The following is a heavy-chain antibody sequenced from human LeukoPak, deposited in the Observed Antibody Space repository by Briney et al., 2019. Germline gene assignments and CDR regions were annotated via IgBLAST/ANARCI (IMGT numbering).Heavy chain of an antibody. CDR2: INHSEST. D-gene: IGHD6-19*01. CDR1: GGSFSGYY. CDR3: ARRTHNGYSSGWLRVSSWFDP. Sequence: SETLSLTCAVYGGSFSGYYWSWIRQPPGKGLEWIGEINHSESTNYNPSLKSRVTISVDTSKNQFSLKLSSVTAADTAVYYCARRTHNGYSSGWLRVSSWFDPWGQGTLVTVSS. J-gene: IGHJ5*02. V-gene: IGHV4-34*01.